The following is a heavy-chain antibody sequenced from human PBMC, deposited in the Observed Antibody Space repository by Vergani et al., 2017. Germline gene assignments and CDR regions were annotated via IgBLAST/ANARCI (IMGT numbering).Heavy chain of an antibody. CDR3: ARYQSRLSETYGMDV. Sequence: EVQLVESGGGLVQPGGSLRLSCAASVFPFSSYSMNWVRQAPGKGLEWVSYISSSSSTIYYADSVKGRFTIPRDNAKNSLYLQMNSLRAEDTAVYYCARYQSRLSETYGMDVWGQGP. J-gene: IGHJ6*02. V-gene: IGHV3-48*01. D-gene: IGHD2-2*01. CDR1: VFPFSSYS. CDR2: ISSSSSTI.